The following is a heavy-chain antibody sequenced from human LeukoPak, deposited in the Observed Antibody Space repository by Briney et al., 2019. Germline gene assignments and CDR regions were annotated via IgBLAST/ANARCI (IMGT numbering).Heavy chain of an antibody. CDR1: GFTFSRYW. D-gene: IGHD3-3*01. Sequence: PGGSLRLSCAASGFTFSRYWMGWVRQAPGKGLEWVANIKQDGSEKYYVDSVKGRFTISRDNAKNSLYLQMNSLRAEDTAVYYCARVKYYDFWSGNDAFDIWGQGTMVTVSS. CDR3: ARVKYYDFWSGNDAFDI. J-gene: IGHJ3*02. CDR2: IKQDGSEK. V-gene: IGHV3-7*01.